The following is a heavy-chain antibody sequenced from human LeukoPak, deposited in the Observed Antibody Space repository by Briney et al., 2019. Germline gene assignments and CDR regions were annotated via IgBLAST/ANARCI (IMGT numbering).Heavy chain of an antibody. Sequence: SQTLSLTYTVSGGSISSYYWSWIRQPAGKGLEWIGRIYTSGSTNYNPSLKSRVTMSVDTSKNRFSLMLSSVTAADTAVYYCARMTTVTRDAFDIWGQGTMVTVSS. J-gene: IGHJ3*02. CDR2: IYTSGST. CDR1: GGSISSYY. CDR3: ARMTTVTRDAFDI. D-gene: IGHD4-4*01. V-gene: IGHV4-4*07.